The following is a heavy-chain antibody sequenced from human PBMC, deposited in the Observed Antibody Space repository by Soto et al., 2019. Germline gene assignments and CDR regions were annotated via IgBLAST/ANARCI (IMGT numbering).Heavy chain of an antibody. CDR1: GYIFTSYY. Sequence: ASVKVSCKASGYIFTSYYLHWVRQAPGQGLECMGWINPFDGSRMFAQSFQGRVTFTRDTSMSTVYMELSGLRSDDTAVYYCSRVDPGETSPFDHWG. CDR3: SRVDPGETSPFDH. J-gene: IGHJ4*01. CDR2: INPFDGSR. V-gene: IGHV1-46*03. D-gene: IGHD3-10*01.